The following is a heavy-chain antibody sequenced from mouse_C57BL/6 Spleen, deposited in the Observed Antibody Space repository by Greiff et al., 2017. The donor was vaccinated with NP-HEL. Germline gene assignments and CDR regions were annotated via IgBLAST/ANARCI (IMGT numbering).Heavy chain of an antibody. CDR3: TRYYYGNYSYAMDY. J-gene: IGHJ4*01. V-gene: IGHV1-15*01. D-gene: IGHD2-1*01. CDR1: GYTFTDYE. CDR2: IAPETGGT. Sequence: QVQLQQSGAELVRPGASVTLSCKASGYTFTDYEMHWVKQTPVHGLEWIGAIAPETGGTAYNQKFKGKAILTADKSSITAYMDLRSLTSEDSAVYYCTRYYYGNYSYAMDYWGQGTSVPVSS.